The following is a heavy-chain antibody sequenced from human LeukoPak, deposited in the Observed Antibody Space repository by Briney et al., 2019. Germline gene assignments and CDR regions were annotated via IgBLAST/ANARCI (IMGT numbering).Heavy chain of an antibody. D-gene: IGHD5-18*01. Sequence: SETLSLTCTVSGGSISSYYWSWIRQPPGKGLEWIGYIYYSGSTNYNPSLKSRVTISVDTSKNQFSLKLSSVTAADTAVYYCARYSYGYEDYFDYWGQGTLVTVSS. CDR1: GGSISSYY. V-gene: IGHV4-59*01. CDR3: ARYSYGYEDYFDY. J-gene: IGHJ4*02. CDR2: IYYSGST.